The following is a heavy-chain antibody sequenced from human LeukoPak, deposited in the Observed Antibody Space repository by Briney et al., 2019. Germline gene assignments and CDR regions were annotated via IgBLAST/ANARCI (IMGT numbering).Heavy chain of an antibody. CDR1: GFTFSDYY. V-gene: IGHV3-11*04. CDR3: ARWASNWNYNINALGY. CDR2: ISSSGSTI. D-gene: IGHD1-7*01. J-gene: IGHJ4*02. Sequence: GGSLRLSCAASGFTFSDYYMSWIRQAPRKGLEWVSYISSSGSTIYYADSVKGRFTISRDNAKNSLYLQMNSLRAEDTAVYYCARWASNWNYNINALGYWGQGTLVTVSS.